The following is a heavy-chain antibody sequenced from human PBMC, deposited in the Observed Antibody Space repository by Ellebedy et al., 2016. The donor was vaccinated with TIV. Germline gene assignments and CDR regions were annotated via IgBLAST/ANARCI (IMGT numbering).Heavy chain of an antibody. D-gene: IGHD6-19*01. Sequence: GESLKISCAASGFTFSSFAMSWVRQAPGKGLEWVSGFSDSTYYADSVKGRFTISRDNSKNTLYLQMNSLRAEDTAVYYCVKGGWLDDWGHGTLVTVSS. V-gene: IGHV3-23*01. CDR2: FSDST. J-gene: IGHJ4*01. CDR3: VKGGWLDD. CDR1: GFTFSSFA.